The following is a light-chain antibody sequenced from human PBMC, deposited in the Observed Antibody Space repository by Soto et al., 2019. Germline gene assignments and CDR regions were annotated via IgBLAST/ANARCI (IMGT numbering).Light chain of an antibody. Sequence: EIVMTQSPVTLSVSPGERATLSCRANQSVSSNLAWYQQQPGQAPRLLIYDTSTRTTGIPVKFSGSGSGTEFTLSISSLQSEDFAVYYCLPYNNWPLTFGGGNKVEIK. CDR2: DTS. J-gene: IGKJ4*01. V-gene: IGKV3-15*01. CDR1: QSVSSN. CDR3: LPYNNWPLT.